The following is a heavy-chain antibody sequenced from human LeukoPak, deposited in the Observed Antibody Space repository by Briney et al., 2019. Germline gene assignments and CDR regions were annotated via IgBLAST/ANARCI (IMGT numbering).Heavy chain of an antibody. V-gene: IGHV3-30*18. CDR1: GFSFSYYG. CDR2: ISYDGTNK. CDR3: AKSPGIGTSGDRSTAVAY. J-gene: IGHJ4*02. Sequence: GGSLRLSCSASGFSFSYYGFHWVRQAPGKGLEWVALISYDGTNKYYADSVKGRFTISRDNSKNTLFLQMNSLRAEDTAVYYCAKSPGIGTSGDRSTAVAYWGQGTLVTVSS. D-gene: IGHD3-22*01.